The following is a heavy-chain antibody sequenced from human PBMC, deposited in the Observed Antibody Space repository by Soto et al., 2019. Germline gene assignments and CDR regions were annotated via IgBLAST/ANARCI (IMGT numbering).Heavy chain of an antibody. D-gene: IGHD3-10*01. J-gene: IGHJ4*02. Sequence: SVKVSCKASGGTFSSYTISWVRQAPGQGLEWMGRIIPILGIANYAQKFQGRVTITADKSTSTAYMELSSLRSEDTAVYYCAGSNMVRGVIMNYWGQGTLVTVSS. CDR2: IIPILGIA. CDR3: AGSNMVRGVIMNY. CDR1: GGTFSSYT. V-gene: IGHV1-69*02.